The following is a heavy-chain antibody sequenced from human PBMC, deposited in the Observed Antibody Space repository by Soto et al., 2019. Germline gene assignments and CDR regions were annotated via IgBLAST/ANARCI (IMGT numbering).Heavy chain of an antibody. V-gene: IGHV1-18*01. J-gene: IGHJ6*02. CDR3: ARGALPGIAVARTPYYYYGMDV. D-gene: IGHD6-19*01. CDR1: GYTFTSYG. CDR2: ISAYNGNT. Sequence: QVQLVQSGAEVKKPGASVKVSCKASGYTFTSYGISWVRQAPGQGLEWMGWISAYNGNTNYAQKLQGRVTMTTDTSTSTAYMELRSLRSDDTAVYYCARGALPGIAVARTPYYYYGMDVWGQGTTVTVSS.